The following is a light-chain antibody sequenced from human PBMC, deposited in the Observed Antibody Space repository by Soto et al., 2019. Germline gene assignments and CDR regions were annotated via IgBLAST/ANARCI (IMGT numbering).Light chain of an antibody. J-gene: IGKJ1*01. Sequence: DIQMTQSPSTLSASVGDRVTITCRASQSISSWLAWYQQKPGKAPKLLIYKASSLESGVPSRFSGSGSGTDFTLTISSLQPEDFATYSCQQSYNSPQTFGRGTKGDIK. CDR1: QSISSW. CDR2: KAS. CDR3: QQSYNSPQT. V-gene: IGKV1-5*03.